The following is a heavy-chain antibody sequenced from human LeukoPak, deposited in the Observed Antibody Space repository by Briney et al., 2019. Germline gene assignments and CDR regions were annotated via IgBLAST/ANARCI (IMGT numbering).Heavy chain of an antibody. V-gene: IGHV4-34*01. J-gene: IGHJ6*03. D-gene: IGHD3-3*01. CDR3: ARGPLITIFGVVIGGLDYYYYMGV. Sequence: SETLSLTCAVYGGSFSGYYWSWIRQPPGKGLEWIGEINHSGSTNYNPSLKSRVTISVDTSKNQFSLKLSSVTAADTAVYYCARGPLITIFGVVIGGLDYYYYMGVWGKGTTVTVSS. CDR2: INHSGST. CDR1: GGSFSGYY.